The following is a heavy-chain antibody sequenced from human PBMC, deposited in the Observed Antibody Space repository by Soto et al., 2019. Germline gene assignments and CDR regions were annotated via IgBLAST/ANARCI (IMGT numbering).Heavy chain of an antibody. D-gene: IGHD1-26*01. CDR2: TKNKANSYTT. Sequence: WGSLLLSCAASVFTFSGHYMYWVRQAPGKGLEWVGRTKNKANSYTTEYAASVKGRFTISRDDSKKSLYLQMNSLKTEDTAVYYCARDRSGSYDYWGQGTMVTVSS. CDR1: VFTFSGHY. CDR3: ARDRSGSYDY. J-gene: IGHJ4*02. V-gene: IGHV3-72*01.